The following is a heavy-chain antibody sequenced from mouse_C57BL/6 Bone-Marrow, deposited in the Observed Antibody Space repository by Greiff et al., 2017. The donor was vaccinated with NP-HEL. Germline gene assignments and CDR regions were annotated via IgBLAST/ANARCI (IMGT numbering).Heavy chain of an antibody. CDR3: AREYFYSNYVDY. CDR2: IYPGSGNT. J-gene: IGHJ2*01. Sequence: VQLVESGPELVKPGASVKISCKASGYSFTSYYIHWVKQRPGQGLEWIGWIYPGSGNTKYNEKFKGKATLTADTSSSTAYMQLSSLTSEDSAVYYCAREYFYSNYVDYWGQGTTLTVSS. D-gene: IGHD2-5*01. CDR1: GYSFTSYY. V-gene: IGHV1-66*01.